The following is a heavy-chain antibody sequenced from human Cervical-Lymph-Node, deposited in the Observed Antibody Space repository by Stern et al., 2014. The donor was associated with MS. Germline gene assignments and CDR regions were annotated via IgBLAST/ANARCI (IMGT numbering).Heavy chain of an antibody. CDR1: GFSFNNAW. CDR3: TAEVRGCTTTRCWTGTDAFDI. D-gene: IGHD2-2*01. J-gene: IGHJ3*02. V-gene: IGHV3-15*01. Sequence: EVHLVESGGGPVNPGGSLRLSCVASGFSFNNAWMTWVRQAPGKGLEWVGRIKSEADGGTTDYAAPAKGRFAISRDDSKGTVYLQMNSLKTEDTAVYYCTAEVRGCTTTRCWTGTDAFDIWGQGTTVTVSS. CDR2: IKSEADGGTT.